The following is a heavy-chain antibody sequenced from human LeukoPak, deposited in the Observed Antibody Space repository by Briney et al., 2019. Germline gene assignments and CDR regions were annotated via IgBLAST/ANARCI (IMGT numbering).Heavy chain of an antibody. V-gene: IGHV3-23*01. J-gene: IGHJ6*02. CDR1: GFTFSNYA. D-gene: IGHD3-16*01. CDR3: ARDVPPYLANYYYYGMDV. CDR2: ISGSGGST. Sequence: GGSLRLSCAASGFTFSNYAMSWVRQAPGKGLEWVSAISGSGGSTYYADSVKGRFTISRDNSKNTLYLQMNSLRAEDTAVYYCARDVPPYLANYYYYGMDVWGQGTTVTVSS.